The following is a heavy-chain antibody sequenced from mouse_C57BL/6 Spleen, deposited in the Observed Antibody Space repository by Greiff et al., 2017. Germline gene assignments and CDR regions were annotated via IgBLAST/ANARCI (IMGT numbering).Heavy chain of an antibody. CDR3: VREGDYLAWFAY. J-gene: IGHJ3*01. V-gene: IGHV10-3*01. CDR2: IRSKSSNYAT. D-gene: IGHD2-4*01. Sequence: EVQLVESGGGLVQPEGSLKLSCAASGFTFNTYAMHWVRQAPGKGLEWVARIRSKSSNYATYYADSVKDRFTIYRDDSQSMIYLQKNNLKTADTAVYDCVREGDYLAWFAYWGQGTLVSVSA. CDR1: GFTFNTYA.